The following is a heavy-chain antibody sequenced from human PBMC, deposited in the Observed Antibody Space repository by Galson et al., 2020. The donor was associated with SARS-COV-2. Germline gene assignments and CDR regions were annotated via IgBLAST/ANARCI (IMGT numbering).Heavy chain of an antibody. CDR3: AKERIAVPRGDAFDI. Sequence: GGSLRLSCAASGFTFDDYAMHWVRQAPGKGLEWVSGISWNSGSIGYADSVKGRFTISRDNAKNSLYLQMNSLRAEDTALYYCAKERIAVPRGDAFDIWGQGTMVTVSS. CDR1: GFTFDDYA. D-gene: IGHD6-19*01. CDR2: ISWNSGSI. V-gene: IGHV3-9*01. J-gene: IGHJ3*02.